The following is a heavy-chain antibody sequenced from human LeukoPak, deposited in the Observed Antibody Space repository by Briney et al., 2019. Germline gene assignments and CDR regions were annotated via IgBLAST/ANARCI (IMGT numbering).Heavy chain of an antibody. CDR1: GGTFSSYA. CDR2: IIPILGIA. CDR3: ARGYCSSATCRHFDY. V-gene: IGHV1-69*04. J-gene: IGHJ4*02. D-gene: IGHD2-2*01. Sequence: GASVKVSCKASGGTFSSYAISWVRQAPGQGLEWMGRIIPILGIANYAQKFQGRVTITADKSTSTAYMELRSLRSDDTAVYYCARGYCSSATCRHFDYWGQGALVTVSS.